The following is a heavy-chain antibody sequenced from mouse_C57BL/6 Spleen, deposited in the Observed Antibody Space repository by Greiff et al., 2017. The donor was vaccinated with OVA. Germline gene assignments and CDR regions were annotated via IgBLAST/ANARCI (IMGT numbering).Heavy chain of an antibody. CDR2: FHPYNDDT. J-gene: IGHJ2*01. CDR1: GYTFTTYP. D-gene: IGHD2-1*01. V-gene: IGHV1-47*01. Sequence: LVESGAELVKPGASVKMSCKASGYTFTTYPIEWMKQNHGKSLEWIGNFHPYNDDTKYNEKFKGKATLTVEKSSSTVYLELSRLTSDDSAVYYCARGIYYGNYFDYWGQGTTLTVSA. CDR3: ARGIYYGNYFDY.